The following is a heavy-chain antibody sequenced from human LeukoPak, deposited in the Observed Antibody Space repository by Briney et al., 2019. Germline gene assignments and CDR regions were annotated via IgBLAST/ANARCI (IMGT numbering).Heavy chain of an antibody. Sequence: GGSLRLSCAASGFTFSSYRMHWVRQVPGKGLAWVSRINTDGTNTTYADFVKGRFTKFRDNAKKRLYPQMNSLRAEDTAVYYCARGYSGAYRVDYWGQGTLVTVSS. CDR1: GFTFSSYR. CDR2: INTDGTNT. V-gene: IGHV3-74*01. D-gene: IGHD1-26*01. CDR3: ARGYSGAYRVDY. J-gene: IGHJ4*02.